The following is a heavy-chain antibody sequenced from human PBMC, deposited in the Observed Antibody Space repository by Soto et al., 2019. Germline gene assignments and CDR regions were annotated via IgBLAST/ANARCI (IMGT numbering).Heavy chain of an antibody. CDR1: GGSISSYY. CDR2: IYYSGST. CDR3: ARARKGSGSDYYYHYGMDV. Sequence: SETLSLTCTVSGGSISSYYWSWIRQPPGKGLEWIGYIYYSGSTNYNPSLKSRVTISVDTSKNQFSLKLSSVTAADTAVYYCARARKGSGSDYYYHYGMDVWGKGTTVTVS. D-gene: IGHD3-3*01. J-gene: IGHJ6*04. V-gene: IGHV4-59*12.